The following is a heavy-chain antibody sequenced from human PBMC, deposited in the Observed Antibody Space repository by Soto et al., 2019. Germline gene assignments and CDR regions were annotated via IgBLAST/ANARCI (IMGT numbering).Heavy chain of an antibody. J-gene: IGHJ3*01. CDR3: TRGGGAYDV. CDR2: ISEYGDS. V-gene: IGHV1-18*01. CDR1: GYIVTSFG. Sequence: QVQLVQSGAEVKKPGATVKVSCKASGYIVTSFGINWARQAPGQGLEWMGCISEYGDSNYSEKLQDRVSLTTDTYTNTAHMELRSLGSDDTGVYYCTRGGGAYDVWGQGTKITVSS.